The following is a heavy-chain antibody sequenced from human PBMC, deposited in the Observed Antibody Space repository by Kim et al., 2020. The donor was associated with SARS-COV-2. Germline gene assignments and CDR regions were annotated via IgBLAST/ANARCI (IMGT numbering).Heavy chain of an antibody. V-gene: IGHV4-59*01. CDR2: ISYSGST. CDR3: ARVSEEIPLFDY. Sequence: SETLSLTCTVSGGSINSYYWSWIRQPPGKGLEWIGYISYSGSTNYNPSLKSRVTISVDTSKNHFSLKLSSVTAADTAVYYCARVSEEIPLFDYWGQGTLVTVSS. J-gene: IGHJ4*02. CDR1: GGSINSYY.